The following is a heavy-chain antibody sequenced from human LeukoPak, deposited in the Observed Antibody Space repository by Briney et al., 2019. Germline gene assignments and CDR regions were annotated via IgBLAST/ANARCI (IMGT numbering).Heavy chain of an antibody. CDR1: GYTFTGYY. CDR3: ARDLFSTSWRNDNWFGP. CDR2: NNPNSGGT. Sequence: ASVKVSCKASGYTFTGYYMQWVRQAPGQGLEWMGRNNPNSGGTNYAQKFQGRVTMTRDTSISTASMELSRLRSDDTAVYYCARDLFSTSWRNDNWFGPWGQGTLVTVSS. D-gene: IGHD2-2*01. V-gene: IGHV1-2*06. J-gene: IGHJ5*02.